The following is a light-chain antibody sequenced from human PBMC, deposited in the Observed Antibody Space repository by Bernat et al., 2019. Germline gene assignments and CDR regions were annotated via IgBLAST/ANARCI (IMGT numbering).Light chain of an antibody. CDR3: QQSYSAPHT. V-gene: IGKV1-39*01. Sequence: DIQMTQSPSSLSASVGDRVIITCRASQSISSYLNWYQQKPGKAPKLLIYAASSLQCGVPSRFSGRGSGTDFTLTISSLRPEDFATYYCQQSYSAPHTFGQGTKLDIK. J-gene: IGKJ2*01. CDR2: AAS. CDR1: QSISSY.